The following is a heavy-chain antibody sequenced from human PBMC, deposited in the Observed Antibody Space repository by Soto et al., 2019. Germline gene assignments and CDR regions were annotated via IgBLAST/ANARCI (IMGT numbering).Heavy chain of an antibody. J-gene: IGHJ4*02. V-gene: IGHV1-69*06. CDR1: GGTFSNYA. CDR3: AKDKGDYYSHFDS. Sequence: QLVQSGAEVKKPGSSVKVSCKTSGGTFSNYAISWVRQAPGQGLEWMGGIIPFFGTPNYAQNFQGRVTITADKSTSTAYMELSSLRPDDTAVYYCAKDKGDYYSHFDSWGQGTLVTVSS. CDR2: IIPFFGTP. D-gene: IGHD2-21*01.